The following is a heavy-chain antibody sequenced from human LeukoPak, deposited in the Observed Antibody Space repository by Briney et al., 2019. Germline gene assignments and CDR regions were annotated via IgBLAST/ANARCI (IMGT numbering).Heavy chain of an antibody. D-gene: IGHD3-22*01. Sequence: ASVKVSCKASGGTFSSYAISWVRQAPGQGLEWMGRIIPILGIANYAQKFQGRVTITADKSTGTAYMELSSLRSEDTAVYYCARPSSYYDSSGYYLPEYFQHWGQGTLVTVSS. CDR1: GGTFSSYA. V-gene: IGHV1-69*04. J-gene: IGHJ1*01. CDR3: ARPSSYYDSSGYYLPEYFQH. CDR2: IIPILGIA.